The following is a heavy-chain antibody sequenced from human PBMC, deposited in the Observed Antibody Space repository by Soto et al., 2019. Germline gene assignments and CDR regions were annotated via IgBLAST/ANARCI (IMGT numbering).Heavy chain of an antibody. V-gene: IGHV3-30-3*01. J-gene: IGHJ4*02. CDR2: MSPDGGLK. Sequence: QVQLVESGGGVVQPGTSLRLSCAASGFTFSSNVLHWVHQAPGKGLEWVAVMSPDGGLKFYTDSVKGRFSISRDNSKNTLYLQMNSLRSEDTAVYYCVFDEIPGPPDYFDYWGQGTEVTVSS. CDR1: GFTFSSNV. CDR3: VFDEIPGPPDYFDY. D-gene: IGHD3-9*01.